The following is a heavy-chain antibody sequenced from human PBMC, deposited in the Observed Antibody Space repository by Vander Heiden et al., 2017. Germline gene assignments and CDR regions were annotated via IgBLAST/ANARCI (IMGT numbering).Heavy chain of an antibody. CDR1: GFSFSNFA. CDR3: AKNRSNVGGRDGMDV. Sequence: EVTLLQSGGGLTQPGGALRLTCEASGFSFSNFAMSWVRQAPGKGLEWLSVISPSGGITFYAASVKGRVTVSRDNSKNTMFLDMNNLRVEDTALYFCAKNRSNVGGRDGMDVWGPGTTVIVSS. V-gene: IGHV3-23*01. D-gene: IGHD1-26*01. J-gene: IGHJ6*02. CDR2: ISPSGGIT.